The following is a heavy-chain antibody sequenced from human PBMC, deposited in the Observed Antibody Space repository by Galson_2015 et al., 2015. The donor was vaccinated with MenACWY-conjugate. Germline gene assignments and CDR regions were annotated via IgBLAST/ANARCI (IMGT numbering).Heavy chain of an antibody. D-gene: IGHD4-17*01. J-gene: IGHJ4*02. V-gene: IGHV3-48*02. CDR3: ARDHYGDYFHDY. CDR2: ISSGGSTI. CDR1: GFTFSSYS. Sequence: LRLSCAASGFTFSSYSMNWVRQAPGKGPEWVSYISSGGSTIYYADSVKGRFTISRDNAKYSLYLQMNSLRDEDTAVYYCARDHYGDYFHDYWGQGTLVTVSS.